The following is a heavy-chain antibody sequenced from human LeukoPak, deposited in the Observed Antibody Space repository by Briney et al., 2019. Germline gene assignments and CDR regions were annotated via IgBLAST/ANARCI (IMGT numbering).Heavy chain of an antibody. CDR1: SGSISSYY. V-gene: IGHV4-59*01. Sequence: AETLSLTCTVSSGSISSYYWSWIRQPPGKRLEWIGYIYYSGNTNYNPSLKSRVTISVDTSKNQFSLNLSSVTAADTAVYYCARAPGGNPTTHYFDYWGQGTLVTVSS. CDR3: ARAPGGNPTTHYFDY. CDR2: IYYSGNT. D-gene: IGHD1-14*01. J-gene: IGHJ4*02.